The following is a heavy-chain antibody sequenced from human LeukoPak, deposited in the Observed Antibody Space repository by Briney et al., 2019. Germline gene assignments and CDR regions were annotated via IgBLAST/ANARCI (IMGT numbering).Heavy chain of an antibody. D-gene: IGHD3-22*01. CDR3: ARGGYDTSGYRRYYFDY. CDR2: IYYSGST. Sequence: SETLSLTCTVSGGSISSYYWSWIRQPPGKGLEWIGYIYYSGSTNYNPSLKSRVTISVDTSKNQFSLKLSSVTAADTAVYYCARGGYDTSGYRRYYFDYWGQGTLVTVSS. V-gene: IGHV4-59*01. CDR1: GGSISSYY. J-gene: IGHJ4*02.